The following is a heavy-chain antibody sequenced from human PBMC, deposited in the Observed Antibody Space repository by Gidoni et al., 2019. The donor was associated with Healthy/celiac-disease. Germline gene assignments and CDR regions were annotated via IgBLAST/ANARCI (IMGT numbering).Heavy chain of an antibody. CDR1: GFSISTSGVG. CDR2: IYCDDDK. V-gene: IGHV2-5*02. D-gene: IGHD4-17*01. J-gene: IGHJ4*02. Sequence: QITLKESGPTLVKPKQTLTLTCPFSGFSISTSGVGVGWIRQPPGKAREWLALIYCDDDKRYSPSLKSRLTITKDTSKNQVVLTMTNMDPVDTATYYCAHSASTVTRFDYWGQGTLVTVSS. CDR3: AHSASTVTRFDY.